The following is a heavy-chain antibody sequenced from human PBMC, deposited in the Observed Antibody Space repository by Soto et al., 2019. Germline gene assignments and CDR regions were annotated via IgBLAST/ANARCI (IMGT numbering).Heavy chain of an antibody. CDR1: GFTFSSYG. CDR2: ITYNGSNK. V-gene: IGHV3-30*03. J-gene: IGHJ4*02. Sequence: SLRLSCAASGFTFSSYGMHWVRQAPGKGLEWVAVITYNGSNKYYADSVKGRFTISRDNAKNSLYLQMNSLRAEDTAVYYCAREIVATIDYWGQGTLVTVSS. D-gene: IGHD5-12*01. CDR3: AREIVATIDY.